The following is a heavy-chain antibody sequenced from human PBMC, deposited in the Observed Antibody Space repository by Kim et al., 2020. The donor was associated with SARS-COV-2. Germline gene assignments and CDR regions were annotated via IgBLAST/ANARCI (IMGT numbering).Heavy chain of an antibody. V-gene: IGHV3-30*18. CDR2: ISYEGSIE. J-gene: IGHJ4*02. CDR1: RFTFTTYG. CDR3: AKDRAYFEILTGRTLDY. Sequence: GGSLRLSCTASRFTFTTYGMHWVRQAPGKGLEWVSFISYEGSIEYYADSVKGRFTISRDDSKNTLYLQMNSLRAEDTAVYYCAKDRAYFEILTGRTLDYWGQGTLVTVSS. D-gene: IGHD3-9*01.